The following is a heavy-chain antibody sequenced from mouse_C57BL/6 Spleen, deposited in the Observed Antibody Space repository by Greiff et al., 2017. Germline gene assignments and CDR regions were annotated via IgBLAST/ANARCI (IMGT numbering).Heavy chain of an antibody. D-gene: IGHD3-3*01. CDR2: IDPEDGDT. CDR1: GFNIKDYY. Sequence: EVQLQQSGAELVRPGASVKLSCTASGFNIKDYYMHWVKQRPEQGLEWIGRIDPEDGDTESAPKFQGKATMTADTSSNTAYLQLSSLTSEDTAVYYCTTYLPRGFAYWGKGSLVSVSA. J-gene: IGHJ3*01. V-gene: IGHV14-1*01. CDR3: TTYLPRGFAY.